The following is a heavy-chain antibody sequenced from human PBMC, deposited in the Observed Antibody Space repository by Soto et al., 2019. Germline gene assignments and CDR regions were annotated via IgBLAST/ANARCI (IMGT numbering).Heavy chain of an antibody. CDR2: IGGSGSSA. CDR1: GFIFKNFA. CDR3: AKDAVAYNGEWDWFDL. D-gene: IGHD3-10*01. V-gene: IGHV3-23*01. Sequence: EVQLLESGGGLVQPGGPLRLSCAASGFIFKNFAVRGVPQSPGKGMEWVAAIGGSGSSANYADSVKGRFTVSRDDSKSTLYLQMSGLRVDDTALYYCAKDAVAYNGEWDWFDLWGQGTLVTVSS. J-gene: IGHJ5*02.